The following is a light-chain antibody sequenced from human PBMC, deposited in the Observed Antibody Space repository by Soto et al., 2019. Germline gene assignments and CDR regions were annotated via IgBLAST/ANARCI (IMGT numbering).Light chain of an antibody. V-gene: IGKV4-1*01. J-gene: IGKJ4*01. CDR1: QSVLFSSNNNNY. CDR3: QQHYSTPLT. CDR2: WAS. Sequence: DIVMTQSPDSLAVSLGERATINCKSSQSVLFSSNNNNYLAWYQQKPGQPPELLIYWASTRESGVPDRFSGDASGTDFSLTISNLQAEDVANYYCQQHYSTPLTFDGGTKVEV.